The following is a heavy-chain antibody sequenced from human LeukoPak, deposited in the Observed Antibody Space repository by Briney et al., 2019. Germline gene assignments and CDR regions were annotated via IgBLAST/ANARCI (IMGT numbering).Heavy chain of an antibody. J-gene: IGHJ4*02. CDR1: GGSISSGSYY. Sequence: PSETLSLTCTVSGGSISSGSYYWSWIRQPAGKGLEWIGRIYTSGSTNYNPSLKSRATTSVDTSKNQFSLKLTSVTAADTAIYFCARQERKWSGELFPLADYWGQGTLVSVSS. CDR2: IYTSGST. D-gene: IGHD3-10*01. V-gene: IGHV4-61*02. CDR3: ARQERKWSGELFPLADY.